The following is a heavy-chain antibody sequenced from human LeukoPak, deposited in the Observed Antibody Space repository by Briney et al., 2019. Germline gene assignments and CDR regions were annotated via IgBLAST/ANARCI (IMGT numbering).Heavy chain of an antibody. Sequence: ASVKVSCKASGYTFTGYYMHWVRQAPGQGLEWMGWINPNSGGTNYAQKFQGRVTMTRDASISTAYMELSRLRSDDTAVYYCARDHDYYGSGSYYSYFDYWGQGTLVTVSS. CDR1: GYTFTGYY. CDR3: ARDHDYYGSGSYYSYFDY. CDR2: INPNSGGT. D-gene: IGHD3-10*01. V-gene: IGHV1-2*02. J-gene: IGHJ4*02.